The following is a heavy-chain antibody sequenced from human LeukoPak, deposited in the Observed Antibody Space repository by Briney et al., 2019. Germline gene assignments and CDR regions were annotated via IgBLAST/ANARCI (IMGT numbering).Heavy chain of an antibody. D-gene: IGHD3-3*01. CDR1: GGSVSSGSYY. V-gene: IGHV4-61*01. CDR2: IYYSGST. Sequence: SETLSLTCTVSGGSVSSGSYYWSWIRQPPGKGLEWIVYIYYSGSTNYNPSLKSRVTISVDTSKNQFSLKLSSVTAADTAVYYCAVLAYYDFWSGRRLIDYWGQGTLVTVSS. J-gene: IGHJ4*02. CDR3: AVLAYYDFWSGRRLIDY.